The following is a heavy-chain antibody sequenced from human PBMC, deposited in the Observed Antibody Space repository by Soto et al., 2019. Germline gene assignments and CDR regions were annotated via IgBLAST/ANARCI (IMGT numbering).Heavy chain of an antibody. Sequence: EVQLLESGGGLVQPGGSLRLFCAASGFTFSNYAMSWVRQAPGKGLEWVSSISGAGGSTYYADSVKGRFTISRDSSKNPLCLQMNSPRAEDPAVYFCRKGGFDTSGYYYGGGSDLGQGNLGTVSS. CDR3: RKGGFDTSGYYYGGGSD. V-gene: IGHV3-23*01. CDR1: GFTFSNYA. J-gene: IGHJ4*02. D-gene: IGHD3-22*01. CDR2: ISGAGGST.